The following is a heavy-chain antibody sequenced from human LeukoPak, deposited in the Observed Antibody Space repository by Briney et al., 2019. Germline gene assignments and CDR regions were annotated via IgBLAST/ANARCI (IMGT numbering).Heavy chain of an antibody. CDR2: IYSGGST. CDR3: ARVGELTYYYDSSGYYYDDY. Sequence: GGSLRLSCAASGFTVSSNYMSWVRQAPGKGLEWVSVIYSGGSTYYADSVKGRFTISRHNSKNTLYLQMNSLRAEDTAVYYCARVGELTYYYDSSGYYYDDYWGQGTLVTVSS. CDR1: GFTVSSNY. D-gene: IGHD3-22*01. J-gene: IGHJ4*02. V-gene: IGHV3-53*04.